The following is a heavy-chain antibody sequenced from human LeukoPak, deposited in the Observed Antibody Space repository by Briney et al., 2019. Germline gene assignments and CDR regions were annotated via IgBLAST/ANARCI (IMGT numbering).Heavy chain of an antibody. J-gene: IGHJ5*02. Sequence: ASVKVSCKASGYTFTGYYMHWVRQAPGQGLEWMGWINPNSGGTNYAQKFQGRVTMTRDMSISTAYMELSRLRSDDTAVYYCARDQDQLLANWFDPWGQGTLVTVSS. V-gene: IGHV1-2*02. CDR2: INPNSGGT. CDR1: GYTFTGYY. CDR3: ARDQDQLLANWFDP. D-gene: IGHD2-2*01.